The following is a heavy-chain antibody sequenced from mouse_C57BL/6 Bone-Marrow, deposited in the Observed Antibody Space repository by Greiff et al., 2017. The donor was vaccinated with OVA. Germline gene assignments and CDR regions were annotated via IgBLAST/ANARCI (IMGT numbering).Heavy chain of an antibody. Sequence: QVQLQQSGPELVKPGASVKISCKASGYTFTDYYINWVKQRPGQGLEWIGWIFPGSGSTYYNEKFEGKATLTVDKSSSTAYMLLSSLTSEDSAVYFCAREDYYGSSYFYYFDYWGQGTTLTVSS. CDR1: GYTFTDYY. D-gene: IGHD1-1*01. J-gene: IGHJ2*01. V-gene: IGHV1-75*01. CDR2: IFPGSGST. CDR3: AREDYYGSSYFYYFDY.